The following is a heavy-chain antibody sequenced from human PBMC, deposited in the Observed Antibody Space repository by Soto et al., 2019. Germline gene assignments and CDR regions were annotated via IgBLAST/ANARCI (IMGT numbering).Heavy chain of an antibody. CDR2: INHSGST. Sequence: SETLSLTCAVYGGSFSGYYWSWIRQPPGKGLEWIGEINHSGSTNYNPSLKSRVTISVDTSKNQFSLKLSSVTAADTAVYYCARAGQIAAAVVYWGQGTLVTVSS. V-gene: IGHV4-34*01. J-gene: IGHJ4*02. CDR3: ARAGQIAAAVVY. CDR1: GGSFSGYY. D-gene: IGHD6-13*01.